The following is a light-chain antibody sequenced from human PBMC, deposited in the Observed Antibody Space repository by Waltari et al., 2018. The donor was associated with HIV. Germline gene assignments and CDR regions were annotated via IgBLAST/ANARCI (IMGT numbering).Light chain of an antibody. Sequence: QSVLTQPPSASTTPGQRVTISCSGSSSNLGSNTVNWYEQHPGAAPKRLIYSNNQRPSGVPDRFSGSKSGTSASLAISGLHSDDEADYYCATWDDSLKGYVFGTGTKVTVL. CDR3: ATWDDSLKGYV. V-gene: IGLV1-44*01. J-gene: IGLJ1*01. CDR1: SSNLGSNT. CDR2: SNN.